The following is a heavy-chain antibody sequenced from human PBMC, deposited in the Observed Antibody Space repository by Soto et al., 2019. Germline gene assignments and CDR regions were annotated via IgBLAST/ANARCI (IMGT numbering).Heavy chain of an antibody. J-gene: IGHJ4*02. CDR2: IYYSGST. CDR3: ARGEGGDLPAAIDY. CDR1: GGSISSGDYY. Sequence: SETLSLTCTVSGGSISSGDYYWSWIRQPPGKGLEWIGYIYYSGSTYYNPSLKSRVTISVDTSKNQFSLKLSSVTAADTAVYNCARGEGGDLPAAIDYWGQGTLVTVSS. D-gene: IGHD2-2*01. V-gene: IGHV4-30-4*01.